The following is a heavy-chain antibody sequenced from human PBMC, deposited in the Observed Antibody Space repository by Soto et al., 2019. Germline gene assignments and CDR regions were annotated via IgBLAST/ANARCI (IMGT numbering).Heavy chain of an antibody. CDR2: MNPNSGNT. Sequence: QVQLVQSGAEVKKPGASVKVSCKASGYTFPSYDITWVRQATGQGLEWLGWMNPNSGNTLYAQKVQDRVTSTTNTSITTAYMEVSSLRSEDTAVYYCAGSSVTRSEWSFFPTTGRRHYYPMDVWGQGTTVTISS. V-gene: IGHV1-8*01. CDR3: AGSSVTRSEWSFFPTTGRRHYYPMDV. D-gene: IGHD3-3*01. CDR1: GYTFPSYD. J-gene: IGHJ6*02.